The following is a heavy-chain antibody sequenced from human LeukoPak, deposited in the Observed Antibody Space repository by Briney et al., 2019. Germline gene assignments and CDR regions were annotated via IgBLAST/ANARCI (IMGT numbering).Heavy chain of an antibody. D-gene: IGHD6-19*01. Sequence: GGSLRLSCAASGFTFSSYGMHWVRQAPGKGLEWVAFIRYDGSNKYYADSVKGRFTISRDNSKNTLYLQMNSLRAEDTAVYYCAREISGWYRDDAFDIWGQGTMVTVSS. CDR2: IRYDGSNK. CDR1: GFTFSSYG. V-gene: IGHV3-30*02. J-gene: IGHJ3*02. CDR3: AREISGWYRDDAFDI.